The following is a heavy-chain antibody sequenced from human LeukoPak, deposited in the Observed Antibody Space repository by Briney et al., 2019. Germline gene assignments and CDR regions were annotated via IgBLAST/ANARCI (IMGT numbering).Heavy chain of an antibody. V-gene: IGHV1-69*06. CDR2: IIPIFGTA. CDR3: ARDIAAAGHYYYYYMDV. D-gene: IGHD6-13*01. CDR1: GGTFSSYA. J-gene: IGHJ6*03. Sequence: GASVKVSCKASGGTFSSYAISWVRQAPGQGLEWMGGIIPIFGTANYAQKFQGRVTITADKSTSTAYMELSSLRSEDTAVYYCARDIAAAGHYYYYYMDVWGKGTTVTVSS.